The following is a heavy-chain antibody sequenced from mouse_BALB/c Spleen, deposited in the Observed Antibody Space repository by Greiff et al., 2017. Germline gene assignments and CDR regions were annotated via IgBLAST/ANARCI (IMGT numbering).Heavy chain of an antibody. CDR1: GFTFSCYT. CDR3: ARHYSSSVEYFDV. J-gene: IGHJ1*01. D-gene: IGHD1-1*01. Sequence: EVMLVESGGGLVQPGGSLKLSCAASGFTFSCYTMSWVRQTPEKRLEWVAYISNGGGSTDYPDTVKGRFTISRDNAKNTLYLQMSSLKSEDTAMYYCARHYSSSVEYFDVWGAGTTVTVSS. CDR2: ISNGGGST. V-gene: IGHV5-12-2*01.